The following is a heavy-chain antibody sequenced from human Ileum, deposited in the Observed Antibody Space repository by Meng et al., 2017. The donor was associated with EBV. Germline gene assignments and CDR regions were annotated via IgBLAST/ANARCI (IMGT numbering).Heavy chain of an antibody. CDR1: GFTFSNYY. J-gene: IGHJ4*02. CDR3: VYSSSFH. V-gene: IGHV3-11*01. D-gene: IGHD6-13*01. CDR2: ISSTGSTT. Sequence: VQRVSSGVGLVMPGASLRRFCAASGFTFSNYYMNWIRQAPGKGLECVSFISSTGSTTYYADSVKGRSTVSRDNAKNSLFLQMHSLRAEDTAVYYCVYSSSFHWGQGTLVTVSS.